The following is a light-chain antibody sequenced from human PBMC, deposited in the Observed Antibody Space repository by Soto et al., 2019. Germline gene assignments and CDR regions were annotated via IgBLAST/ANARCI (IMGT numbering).Light chain of an antibody. CDR1: TGAVTSHLY. Sequence: QAVVTQEPSLTVSPGGTVTLTCGSSTGAVTSHLYPHWFQQKPGQAPRTLIYDTDNKHSWTPARFSGFLLGGKAALTLSNAQPEDEADYYCLLSYDGARGVFGPGTKLTVL. CDR3: LLSYDGARGV. CDR2: DTD. J-gene: IGLJ1*01. V-gene: IGLV7-46*01.